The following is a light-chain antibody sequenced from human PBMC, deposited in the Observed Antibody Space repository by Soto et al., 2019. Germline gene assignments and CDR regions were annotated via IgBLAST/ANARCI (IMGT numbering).Light chain of an antibody. Sequence: QSVLTQPRSVSGSPGQSVTISCTGSSSDVGGYNYVSWYQQHPGKAPKLMIYDVSKRPSGVPDRFSGSKSDNTASLTISGLQAEDEADYYCCSYAGSYTYVFGTGIKVTVL. CDR3: CSYAGSYTYV. CDR1: SSDVGGYNY. CDR2: DVS. J-gene: IGLJ1*01. V-gene: IGLV2-11*01.